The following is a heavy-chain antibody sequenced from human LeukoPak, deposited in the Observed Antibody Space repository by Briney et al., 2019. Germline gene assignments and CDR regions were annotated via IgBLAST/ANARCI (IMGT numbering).Heavy chain of an antibody. CDR1: GFTFSSYA. V-gene: IGHV3-30-3*01. Sequence: GRSPRLSCAASGFTFSSYAMHWVRQAPGKGLEWVAVISYDGSNKYYADSVKGRFTISRDNSKNTLYLQMNSLRAEDTAVYYCARDWGSSSSDYWGQGTLVTVSS. CDR3: ARDWGSSSSDY. J-gene: IGHJ4*02. D-gene: IGHD6-6*01. CDR2: ISYDGSNK.